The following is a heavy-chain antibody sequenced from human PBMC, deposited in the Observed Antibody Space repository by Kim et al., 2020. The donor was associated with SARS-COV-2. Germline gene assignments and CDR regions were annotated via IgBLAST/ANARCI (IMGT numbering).Heavy chain of an antibody. Sequence: DSVKGRFTISRDNSKNTLYLQMNSLRAEDTAVYYCAKGRGQQPDKVPLTNWGQGTLVTVSS. J-gene: IGHJ4*02. CDR3: AKGRGQQPDKVPLTN. D-gene: IGHD6-13*01. V-gene: IGHV3-23*01.